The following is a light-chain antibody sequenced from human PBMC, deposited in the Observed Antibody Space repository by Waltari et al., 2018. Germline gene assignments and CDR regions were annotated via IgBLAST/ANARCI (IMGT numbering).Light chain of an antibody. V-gene: IGKV3-20*01. CDR1: QSVSSSY. J-gene: IGKJ1*01. CDR3: QQYGSSPVT. CDR2: GAS. Sequence: EIVLTQSPGTLSLPPGATATLSCRASQSVSSSYLAWYQQKPGQAPRLLIYGASSRATGIPDRFSGSGSGTDFTLTISRLEPEDFAVYYCQQYGSSPVTFGQGTKVEIK.